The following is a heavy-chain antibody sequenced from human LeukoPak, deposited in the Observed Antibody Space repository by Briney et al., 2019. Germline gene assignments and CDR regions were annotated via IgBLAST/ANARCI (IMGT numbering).Heavy chain of an antibody. CDR2: ISWNSGSI. D-gene: IGHD3-10*01. CDR3: AQGSITMVRGVIISLDAFDI. Sequence: GGSLRLSCAASGFTFDDYAMHWVRQAPGKGPEWVSGISWNSGSIGYADSVKGRFTISRDNAKNSLYLQMNSLRAEDTALYYCAQGSITMVRGVIISLDAFDIWGQGTMVTVSS. CDR1: GFTFDDYA. V-gene: IGHV3-9*01. J-gene: IGHJ3*02.